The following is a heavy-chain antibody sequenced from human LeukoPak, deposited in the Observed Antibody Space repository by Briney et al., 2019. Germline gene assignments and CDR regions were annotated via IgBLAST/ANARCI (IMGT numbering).Heavy chain of an antibody. CDR2: IRSSSSYI. V-gene: IGHV3-21*01. CDR3: ARDLGAVAGPLDI. CDR1: GFTFSSYS. J-gene: IGHJ3*02. Sequence: GGSLRLSCAASGFTFSSYSMNWVRQAPGKGLEWVSSIRSSSSYIYYADSVKGRFTISRDNAKNSLYLQMNSLRAEDTAVYYCARDLGAVAGPLDIWGQGAMVTVSS. D-gene: IGHD6-19*01.